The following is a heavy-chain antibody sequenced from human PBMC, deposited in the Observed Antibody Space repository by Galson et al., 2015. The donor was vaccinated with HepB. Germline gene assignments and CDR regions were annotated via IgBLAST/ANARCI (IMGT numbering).Heavy chain of an antibody. CDR1: GYTFTSYY. Sequence: SVKVSCKASGYTFTSYYMHWVRQAPGRGLEWMGIINPSGGSTSYAQKFQGRVTMTRDTSTSTVYMELSSLRSEDTAVYYCAREVRSQLNWFDPWGQGTLVTVSS. J-gene: IGHJ5*02. D-gene: IGHD2-2*01. CDR2: INPSGGST. V-gene: IGHV1-46*01. CDR3: AREVRSQLNWFDP.